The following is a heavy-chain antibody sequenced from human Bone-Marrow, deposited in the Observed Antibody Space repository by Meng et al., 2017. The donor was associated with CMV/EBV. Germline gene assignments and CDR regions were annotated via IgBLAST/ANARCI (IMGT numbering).Heavy chain of an antibody. CDR1: GFTFDDYA. J-gene: IGHJ6*02. V-gene: IGHV3-9*01. CDR2: ISWNSGSI. CDR3: TTYLVLELERQTGV. D-gene: IGHD1-1*01. Sequence: GGSLRLSCAASGFTFDDYAMHWVRQAPGKGLEWVSGISWNSGSIGYADSVKGRFTISRDNAKNSLYLQMNSLKTEDTAVYYCTTYLVLELERQTGVWGQGTTVTVSS.